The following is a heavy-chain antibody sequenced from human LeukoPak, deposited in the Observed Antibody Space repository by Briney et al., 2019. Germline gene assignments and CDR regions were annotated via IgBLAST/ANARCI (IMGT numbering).Heavy chain of an antibody. Sequence: SETLSLTCTVSGGSISSSSYYWGWIRPPPGKGLEWIGSIYYSGSTYYNPSLKSRVTISVDTSKNQFSLKLSSVTAADTAVYYCARLSGTHAFGIWGQGTMVTVSS. V-gene: IGHV4-39*01. CDR3: ARLSGTHAFGI. J-gene: IGHJ3*02. D-gene: IGHD6-13*01. CDR1: GGSISSSSYY. CDR2: IYYSGST.